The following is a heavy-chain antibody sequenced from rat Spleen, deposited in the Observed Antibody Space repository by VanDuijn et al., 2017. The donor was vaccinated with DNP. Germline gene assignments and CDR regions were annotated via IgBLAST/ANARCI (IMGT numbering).Heavy chain of an antibody. Sequence: EVQLVESGGGLVQPGRSLKLSCAASGFTFSDYYMAWVRQAPKKGLELVAAISYEGSSTYYGDSVKGRFTISRDNAKSTLYLQMDSLRSEDTATYYCATHPLHTTGYYFDYWGQGVMVTVSS. D-gene: IGHD1-9*01. CDR3: ATHPLHTTGYYFDY. CDR2: ISYEGSST. CDR1: GFTFSDYY. V-gene: IGHV5-22*01. J-gene: IGHJ2*01.